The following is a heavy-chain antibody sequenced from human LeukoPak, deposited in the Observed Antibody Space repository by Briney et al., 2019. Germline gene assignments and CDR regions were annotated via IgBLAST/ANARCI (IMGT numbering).Heavy chain of an antibody. CDR3: ARAPVTQIYYYYMDV. CDR2: IKQDGSEK. J-gene: IGHJ6*03. Sequence: PGGSLRLSCAASGFTFSSYWMSWVRQAPGKGLEWVANIKQDGSEKYYVDSVKGRFTISRDNAKNSLYLQMNSLRAEDTAVYYCARAPVTQIYYYYMDVWGKGTTVTVSS. CDR1: GFTFSSYW. D-gene: IGHD4-17*01. V-gene: IGHV3-7*01.